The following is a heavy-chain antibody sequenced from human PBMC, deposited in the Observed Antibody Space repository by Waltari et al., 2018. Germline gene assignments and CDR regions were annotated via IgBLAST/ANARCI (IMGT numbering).Heavy chain of an antibody. V-gene: IGHV4-61*01. CDR2: INHSGST. CDR1: GGSISSGSYY. CDR3: ARGLGGSGSYSFNWFDP. J-gene: IGHJ5*02. D-gene: IGHD3-10*01. Sequence: QVQLQESGPGLVKPSQTLSLPCTVSGGSISSGSYYWSWLRQPPGKGLEWIGEINHSGSTNYNPSLKSRVTISLDTSKNQFSLKLTSVTAADTAVDYCARGLGGSGSYSFNWFDPWGQGTLVTVSS.